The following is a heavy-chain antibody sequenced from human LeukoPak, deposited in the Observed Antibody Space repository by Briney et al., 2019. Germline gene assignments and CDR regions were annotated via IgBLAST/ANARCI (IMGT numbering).Heavy chain of an antibody. D-gene: IGHD3-10*01. J-gene: IGHJ6*03. CDR3: ARDQGFGELLAPYYYYMDV. CDR2: ISGNGGST. CDR1: GFTFSSYA. V-gene: IGHV3-64*01. Sequence: GGSLRLSCAASGFTFSSYAMHWVRQAPGKGLEYVSAISGNGGSTYYANSVKGRFTISRDNSKNTLYLQMGSLRAEDMAVYYCARDQGFGELLAPYYYYMDVWGKGTTVTISS.